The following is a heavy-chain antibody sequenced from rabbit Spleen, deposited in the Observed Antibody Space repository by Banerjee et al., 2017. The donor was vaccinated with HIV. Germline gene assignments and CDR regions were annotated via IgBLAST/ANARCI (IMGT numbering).Heavy chain of an antibody. CDR3: ARDLIGVIGWNFYL. Sequence: QSLEESGGDLVKPGASLTLTCTASGFSFSSSYYMCWVRQAPGKGLEWIACIYGGSSGSTYYASWAKGRFTISKTSSTTVTLQMTSLTAADTATYFCARDLIGVIGWNFYLWGPGTLVHRL. CDR1: GFSFSSSYY. J-gene: IGHJ4*01. CDR2: IYGGSSGST. D-gene: IGHD2-1*01. V-gene: IGHV1S40*01.